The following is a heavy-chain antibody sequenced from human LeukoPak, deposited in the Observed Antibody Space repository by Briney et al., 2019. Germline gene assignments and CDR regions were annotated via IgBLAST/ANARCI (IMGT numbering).Heavy chain of an antibody. CDR2: IYYSGST. D-gene: IGHD1-26*01. CDR1: GGSISSYY. Sequence: PSETLSLTCTVSGGSISSYYWSWIRQPPGKGLEWIGYIYYSGSTNYNPSLKSRVTISVDTSKSQFSLKLSSVTAADTAVYYCARLNYYGFDYWGRGTLVTFSS. J-gene: IGHJ4*02. V-gene: IGHV4-59*08. CDR3: ARLNYYGFDY.